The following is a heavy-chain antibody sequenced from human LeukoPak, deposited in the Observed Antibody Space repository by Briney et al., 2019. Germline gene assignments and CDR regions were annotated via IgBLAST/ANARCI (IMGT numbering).Heavy chain of an antibody. V-gene: IGHV1-2*02. J-gene: IGHJ4*02. Sequence: ASVKVSCKASGYTFTGYYMHWVRQAPGQGLEWMGWINPNSGGTNYAQKFQGRVTMTRDTSISTAYMELSRLRSDDTAVYYCARPLEMYSSGWATFDYWGQGTLVTVSS. D-gene: IGHD6-19*01. CDR1: GYTFTGYY. CDR2: INPNSGGT. CDR3: ARPLEMYSSGWATFDY.